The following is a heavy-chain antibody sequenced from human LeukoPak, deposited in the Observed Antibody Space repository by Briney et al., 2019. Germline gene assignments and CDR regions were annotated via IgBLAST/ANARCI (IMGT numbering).Heavy chain of an antibody. Sequence: ASVKVSCKASGYTFTGYYMHWVRQAPGQGLEWMGWINPKKSGTDYAQKFQGRVTMTGDTSITTAYIELTRLTSDDTAVYYCARGSPVGSSEVDAFEIWGQGTTVTVSS. CDR3: ARGSPVGSSEVDAFEI. D-gene: IGHD1-26*01. CDR1: GYTFTGYY. CDR2: INPKKSGT. V-gene: IGHV1-2*02. J-gene: IGHJ3*02.